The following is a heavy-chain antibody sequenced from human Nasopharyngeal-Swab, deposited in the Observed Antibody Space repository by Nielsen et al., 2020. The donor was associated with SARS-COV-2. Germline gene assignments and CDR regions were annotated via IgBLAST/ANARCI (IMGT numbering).Heavy chain of an antibody. CDR1: GGSISSYY. Sequence: SETLSLTCTVSGGSISSYYWSWIRQPPGKGLEWIGYIYYSGSTNYNPSLKSRVTISVDTSKNQFSPKLSSVTAADTAVYYCARDAGSPLRYFDWPLMDVWGQGTTVTVSS. CDR2: IYYSGST. V-gene: IGHV4-59*13. CDR3: ARDAGSPLRYFDWPLMDV. J-gene: IGHJ6*02. D-gene: IGHD3-9*01.